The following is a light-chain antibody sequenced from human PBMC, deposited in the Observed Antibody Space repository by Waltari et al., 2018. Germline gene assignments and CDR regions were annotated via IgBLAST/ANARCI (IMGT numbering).Light chain of an antibody. J-gene: IGLJ3*02. CDR3: CSYASSGTL. CDR2: EVT. Sequence: QSALTQPASVSGSPGQSITLSCTGTNNDIGSFNLVSWYQQHPDKVPNLIIFEVTKRPSGVSNRFYGSKSGNTASLTISGLQADDEADYYCCSYASSGTLFGGGTKLTVL. V-gene: IGLV2-23*02. CDR1: NNDIGSFNL.